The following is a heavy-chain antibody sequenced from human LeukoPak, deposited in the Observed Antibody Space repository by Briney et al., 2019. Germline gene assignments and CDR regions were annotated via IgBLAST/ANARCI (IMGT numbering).Heavy chain of an antibody. Sequence: GGSLRLSCAASGFTFSSYGMHWVRQAPGKGLEWVSFIRYDGSNKYYADSVKGRFTISRDNSKNTLYLQMSSLRAEDTAVYYCAKDLSKELLYRRAKYYFDYWGQGTLVTVSS. CDR3: AKDLSKELLYRRAKYYFDY. D-gene: IGHD3-3*01. J-gene: IGHJ4*02. CDR1: GFTFSSYG. CDR2: IRYDGSNK. V-gene: IGHV3-30*02.